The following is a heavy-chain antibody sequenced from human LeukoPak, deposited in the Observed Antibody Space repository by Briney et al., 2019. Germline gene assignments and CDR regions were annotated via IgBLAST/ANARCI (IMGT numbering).Heavy chain of an antibody. CDR2: INPNSGGT. J-gene: IGHJ3*02. Sequence: GASVKVSCKASAYTFTGYYMHWVRQAPGQGLEWMGWINPNSGGTNYAQKFQGWVTMTRDTSISTAYMELSRLRSDDTAVYYCARAITMVRGVIIGDAFDIWGQGTMVTVSS. CDR1: AYTFTGYY. V-gene: IGHV1-2*04. D-gene: IGHD3-10*01. CDR3: ARAITMVRGVIIGDAFDI.